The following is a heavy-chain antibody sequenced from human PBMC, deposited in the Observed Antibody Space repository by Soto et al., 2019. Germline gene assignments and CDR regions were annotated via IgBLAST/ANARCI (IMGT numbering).Heavy chain of an antibody. CDR2: IHSGGST. Sequence: EVPLVESGGGLVQPGGSLRLSFAASGFTVSRNFMNWVRQAPGKGLEWVSVIHSGGSTYYADSVKGRFTISRDNSKNTLYLQMNSLRAEDTAVYYCARGGPRSSGYDPFDYWGQGTLVTVSS. CDR3: ARGGPRSSGYDPFDY. J-gene: IGHJ4*02. D-gene: IGHD3-22*01. CDR1: GFTVSRNF. V-gene: IGHV3-66*01.